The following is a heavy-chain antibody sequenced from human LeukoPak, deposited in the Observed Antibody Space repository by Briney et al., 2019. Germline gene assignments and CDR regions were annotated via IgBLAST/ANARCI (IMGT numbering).Heavy chain of an antibody. CDR1: GYTFISYY. D-gene: IGHD2-8*01. CDR2: INPSGGST. J-gene: IGHJ6*02. CDR3: AREDVVLVDAVRYYYYGMDV. V-gene: IGHV1-46*01. Sequence: ASVKVSCKASGYTFISYYMHWGRQAPGQGLEWMGIINPSGGSTSYAQKFQDRVTMTRDTSTSTVYMELSSLKSEDTAVYYCAREDVVLVDAVRYYYYGMDVWGQGTTVTVSS.